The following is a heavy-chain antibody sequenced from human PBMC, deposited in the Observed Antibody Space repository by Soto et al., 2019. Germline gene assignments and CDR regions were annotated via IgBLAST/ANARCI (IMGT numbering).Heavy chain of an antibody. Sequence: SQTLSLTCAISGDSVSSNSATWNWIRQSPSRGLEWLGRTYYRSKWYNDYAVSVKSRIAIKPDTSKNQFSLQLSSMTPEDTAVYYCARKSIGTGGWFAPWGQGTLVTVSS. V-gene: IGHV6-1*01. CDR1: GDSVSSNSAT. D-gene: IGHD1-1*01. CDR2: TYYRSKWYN. J-gene: IGHJ5*02. CDR3: ARKSIGTGGWFAP.